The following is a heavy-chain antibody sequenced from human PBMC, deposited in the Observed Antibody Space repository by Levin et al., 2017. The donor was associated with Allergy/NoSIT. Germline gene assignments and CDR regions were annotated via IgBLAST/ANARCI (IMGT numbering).Heavy chain of an antibody. CDR1: GGIFSNYV. Sequence: SVKVSCKASGGIFSNYVISWVRQAPGQGLEWMGGIIPVFGTANYAQKFRGRVTITADEGTSTVDMELSSLRSEDTAVYYCGSSTVRGSGSYYRVDYWGQGTLVTVSS. CDR3: GSSTVRGSGSYYRVDY. D-gene: IGHD3-10*01. J-gene: IGHJ4*02. V-gene: IGHV1-69*13. CDR2: IIPVFGTA.